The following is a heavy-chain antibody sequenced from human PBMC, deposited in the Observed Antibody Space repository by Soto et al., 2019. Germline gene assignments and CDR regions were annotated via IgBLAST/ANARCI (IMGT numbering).Heavy chain of an antibody. D-gene: IGHD3-16*02. CDR3: ATAMGSYYDNVWGKYRYYFDY. V-gene: IGHV1-18*01. CDR2: ISVYNGNT. Sequence: QVHLVQSGAEVKKPGASVKVSCKASGYTFTSYGISWVRQAPGQGLEWMGWISVYNGNTNYAQKFQGRVTMTTDTSRSTAYMELRSLRSDDTAVYYCATAMGSYYDNVWGKYRYYFDYWGQGTLVTVSS. CDR1: GYTFTSYG. J-gene: IGHJ4*02.